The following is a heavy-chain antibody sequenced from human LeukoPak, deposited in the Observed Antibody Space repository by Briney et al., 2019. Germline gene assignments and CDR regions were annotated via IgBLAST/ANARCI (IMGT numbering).Heavy chain of an antibody. CDR2: INAGNGNT. V-gene: IGHV1-3*01. D-gene: IGHD6-19*01. J-gene: IGHJ5*02. Sequence: GASVKVSCKASGYTFTGYYMHWVRQAPGQRLEWMGWINAGNGNTKYSQKFQGRVTITRDASASTAYMELSSLRSEDTAVYYCAWSGFSGWYGNWFDPWGQGTLVTVSS. CDR3: AWSGFSGWYGNWFDP. CDR1: GYTFTGYY.